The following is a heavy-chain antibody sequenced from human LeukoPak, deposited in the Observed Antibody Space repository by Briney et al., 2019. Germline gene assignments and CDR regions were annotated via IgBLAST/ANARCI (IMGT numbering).Heavy chain of an antibody. CDR1: GFTFTDEY. CDR3: AREGGYGGNRL. V-gene: IGHV1-69*13. Sequence: GASVKVSCKSSGFTFTDEYIHWVRQAPGQGLEWMGGIIPIFGTANYAQKFQGRVTITADESTSTAYMELSSLRSEDTAVYYCAREGGYGGNRLWGQGTLVTVSS. J-gene: IGHJ4*02. D-gene: IGHD4-23*01. CDR2: IIPIFGTA.